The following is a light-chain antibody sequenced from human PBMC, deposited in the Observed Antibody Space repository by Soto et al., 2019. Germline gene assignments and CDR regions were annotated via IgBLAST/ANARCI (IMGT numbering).Light chain of an antibody. CDR2: KVS. CDR3: VQDTHLHWT. CDR1: QGLVYSDGNTY. Sequence: DVVMTQSPLSLPVTLGQPASISCRSTQGLVYSDGNTYLNWFHQRPGQSPRRLIYKVSNRASGAPDRFCGGRSCRDFTLTISRVEAEEVLVYYCVQDTHLHWTFGQGTKVEIK. V-gene: IGKV2-30*01. J-gene: IGKJ1*01.